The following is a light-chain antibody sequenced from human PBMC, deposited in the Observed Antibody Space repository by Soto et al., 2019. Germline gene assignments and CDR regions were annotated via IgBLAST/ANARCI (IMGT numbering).Light chain of an antibody. CDR3: QQYGSSSWT. CDR1: QSISHC. Sequence: ETLLTQSPGTLSLSPGERATLSCRANQSISHCLAWYQQKPGQAPRLLIYGASSRATGIPDRFSGSGSGTDFTLTISRLEPEDFAVYYCQQYGSSSWTFGQGTKVDIK. V-gene: IGKV3-20*01. CDR2: GAS. J-gene: IGKJ1*01.